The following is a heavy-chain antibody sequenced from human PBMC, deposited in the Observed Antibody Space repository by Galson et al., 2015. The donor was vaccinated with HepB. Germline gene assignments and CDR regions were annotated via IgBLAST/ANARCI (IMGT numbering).Heavy chain of an antibody. CDR1: GINFSTHW. V-gene: IGHV3-7*03. D-gene: IGHD3-16*01. J-gene: IGHJ4*02. CDR2: IKEDGSDK. Sequence: SLRLSCAASGINFSTHWMSWVRQAPGKGLEWVANIKEDGSDKYYVDSVKGRFTISKDNAKSSLYLQMNSLRVEDTAVYYCARDGAGFDYWGQGTQVIVSS. CDR3: ARDGAGFDY.